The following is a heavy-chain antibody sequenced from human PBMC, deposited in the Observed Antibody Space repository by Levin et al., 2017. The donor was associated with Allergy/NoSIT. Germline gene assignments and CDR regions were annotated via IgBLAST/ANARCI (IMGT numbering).Heavy chain of an antibody. J-gene: IGHJ4*02. V-gene: IGHV3-30*18. Sequence: PGGSLRLSCAASGFTFSSYGMHWVRQAPGKGLEWVAVISYDGSNKYYADSVKGRFTISRDNSKNTLYLQMNSLRAEDTAVYYCAKLSQWYTVVAAVDYWGQGTLVTVSS. D-gene: IGHD2-15*01. CDR2: ISYDGSNK. CDR3: AKLSQWYTVVAAVDY. CDR1: GFTFSSYG.